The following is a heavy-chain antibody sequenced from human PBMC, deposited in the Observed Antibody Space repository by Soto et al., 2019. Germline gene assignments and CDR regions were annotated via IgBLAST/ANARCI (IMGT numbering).Heavy chain of an antibody. CDR1: GDSVGSFDDS. Sequence: QVQLQESGPGLVKPSETLSLTCAVSGDSVGSFDDSWSWIRQPPGKGLEWVRFVSCSGSTAYNPSLKSRVSILIEASTNHLSLMLSSVTAAETVFYYCARGRAYSGCDGDSWGQGTVV. J-gene: IGHJ4*02. CDR2: VSCSGST. D-gene: IGHD1-26*01. V-gene: IGHV4-61*03. CDR3: ARGRAYSGCDGDS.